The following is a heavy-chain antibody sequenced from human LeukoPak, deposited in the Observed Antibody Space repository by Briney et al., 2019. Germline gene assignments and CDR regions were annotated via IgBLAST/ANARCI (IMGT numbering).Heavy chain of an antibody. CDR3: AELGITMIGGV. V-gene: IGHV3-48*04. CDR1: GFTFSDYN. D-gene: IGHD3-10*02. CDR2: ISSSGSTI. J-gene: IGHJ6*04. Sequence: PGGSLRLSCAASGFTFSDYNMNWVRQAPGKGLEWVSYISSSGSTIYYADSVKGRFTISRGNAKNSLYLQMNSLRAEDTAVYYCAELGITMIGGVWGKGTTVTISS.